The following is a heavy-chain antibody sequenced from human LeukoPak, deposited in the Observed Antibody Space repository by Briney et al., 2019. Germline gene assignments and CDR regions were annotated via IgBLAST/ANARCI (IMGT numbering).Heavy chain of an antibody. D-gene: IGHD3-10*01. CDR2: INYSGST. CDR1: GASISSFY. Sequence: SETLSLTCTISGASISSFYWSWIRQPPGKGLEWIGCINYSGSTNYNPSLKSRVTISIDTSKNQMSLKLRSVIAANTAVYYCARQYDSYFYYYLDLWGTGTTVTVSS. CDR3: ARQYDSYFYYYLDL. J-gene: IGHJ6*04. V-gene: IGHV4-59*01.